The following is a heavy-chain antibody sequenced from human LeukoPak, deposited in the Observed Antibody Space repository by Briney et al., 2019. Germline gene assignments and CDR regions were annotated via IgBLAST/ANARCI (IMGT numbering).Heavy chain of an antibody. Sequence: GGSLRLSCVASGFTFGRYAMHWVRQAPGKGLEWLSVISYDGTHKDYADSVKGRFTISRDNAKNSLYLQMNSLRAEDTAVYYCARGAGRRQLVRTVWFDPWGQGTLVTVSS. V-gene: IGHV3-30*04. D-gene: IGHD6-6*01. J-gene: IGHJ5*02. CDR1: GFTFGRYA. CDR2: ISYDGTHK. CDR3: ARGAGRRQLVRTVWFDP.